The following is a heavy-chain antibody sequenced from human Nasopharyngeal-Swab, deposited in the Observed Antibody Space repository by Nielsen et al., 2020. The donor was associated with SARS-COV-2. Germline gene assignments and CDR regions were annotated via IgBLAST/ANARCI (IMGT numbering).Heavy chain of an antibody. D-gene: IGHD3-9*01. CDR3: AHRAASYYDILTGYPDYYYYGMDV. Sequence: SETLSLTCAVSGGSISSSNWWSWVRQPPGKGLESIGEIYHIGTTNYNPSLKSRVTISVDKSKNQFSLKLSSVTAADTAVYYCAHRAASYYDILTGYPDYYYYGMDVWGQGTTVTVSS. J-gene: IGHJ6*02. CDR2: IYHIGTT. V-gene: IGHV4-4*02. CDR1: GGSISSSNW.